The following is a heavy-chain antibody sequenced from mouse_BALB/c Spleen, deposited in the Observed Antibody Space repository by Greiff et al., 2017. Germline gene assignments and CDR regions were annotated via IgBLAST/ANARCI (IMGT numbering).Heavy chain of an antibody. V-gene: IGHV5-12-2*01. Sequence: EVMLVESGGGLVQPGGSLKLSCAASGFTFSSYTMSWVRQTPEKRLEWVAYISNGGGSTYYPDTVKGRFTISRDNAKNTLYLQMSSLKSEDTAMYYCARRYYGSSYEAMDYWGQGTSVTVSS. CDR3: ARRYYGSSYEAMDY. CDR2: ISNGGGST. J-gene: IGHJ4*01. D-gene: IGHD1-1*01. CDR1: GFTFSSYT.